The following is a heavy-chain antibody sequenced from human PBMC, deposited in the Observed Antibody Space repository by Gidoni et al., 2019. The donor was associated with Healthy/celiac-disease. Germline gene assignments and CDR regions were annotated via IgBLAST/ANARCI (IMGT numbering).Heavy chain of an antibody. CDR2: IIPIFGTA. CDR3: ARDAGSRDYYDSSGFAFDI. D-gene: IGHD3-22*01. V-gene: IGHV1-69*01. J-gene: IGHJ3*02. Sequence: QVQLVQSGAEVKKPGSSVKVSCKASGGTFSSSTISWERQDPGQGLEWMGGIIPIFGTANYAQKFQGRVTITADESTSTAYMELSSLRSEDTAVYYCARDAGSRDYYDSSGFAFDIWGQGTMVTVSS. CDR1: GGTFSSST.